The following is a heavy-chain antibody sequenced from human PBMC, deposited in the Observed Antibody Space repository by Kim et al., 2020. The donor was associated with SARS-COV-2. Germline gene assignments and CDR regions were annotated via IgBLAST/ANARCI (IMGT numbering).Heavy chain of an antibody. CDR3: AGGGRSSPGY. CDR2: MSSGGTNI. D-gene: IGHD1-26*01. V-gene: IGHV3-48*03. J-gene: IGHJ4*02. Sequence: GGSLRLSCAASGFTFSSYEMNWVRQAPGKGLEWVSYMSSGGTNIYYADSVKGRFTISRDNAKNSLYLQMNSLKAEDTAVYYCAGGGRSSPGYWGQGTLVTVSP. CDR1: GFTFSSYE.